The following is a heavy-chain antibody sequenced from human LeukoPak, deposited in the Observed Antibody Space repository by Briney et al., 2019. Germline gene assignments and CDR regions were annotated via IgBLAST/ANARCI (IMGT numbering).Heavy chain of an antibody. D-gene: IGHD6-19*01. CDR2: ISHDGMNA. V-gene: IGHV3-23*01. CDR3: AKDGAQYSSGPECDP. J-gene: IGHJ5*02. CDR1: GLHFSGTA. Sequence: GGSLKLSCAASGLHFSGTAMSWVRQAPGKGLEWVSAISHDGMNAYYADSVKGRLTISRDNSKKTVSLEMSSLTAADTGVYYCAKDGAQYSSGPECDPRGQGALVTVSP.